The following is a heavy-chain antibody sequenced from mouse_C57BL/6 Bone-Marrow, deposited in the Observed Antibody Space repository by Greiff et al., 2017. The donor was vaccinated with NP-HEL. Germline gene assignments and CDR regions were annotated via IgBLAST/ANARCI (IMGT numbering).Heavy chain of an antibody. J-gene: IGHJ4*01. D-gene: IGHD2-5*01. V-gene: IGHV1-4*01. CDR3: ARFYYSKGGAMDY. CDR1: GYTFTSYT. CDR2: INPSSGYT. Sequence: VQLQQSGAELARPGASVKMSCKASGYTFTSYTMHWVKQRPGQGLEWIGYINPSSGYTKYNQKFKDKATLTADKSASTAYMQLSSLTSEDSAVYYCARFYYSKGGAMDYWGQGTSVTVSS.